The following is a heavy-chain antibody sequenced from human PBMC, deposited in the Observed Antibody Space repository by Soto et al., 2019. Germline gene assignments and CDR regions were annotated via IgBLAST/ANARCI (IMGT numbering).Heavy chain of an antibody. CDR2: IYYSGST. V-gene: IGHV4-30-4*01. J-gene: IGHJ3*02. CDR3: ARLDLHLREDSPDAFAI. Sequence: PSETRCLTCTGSGGSISSGDYYWSWIRQPPGKGLEWIGYIYYSGSTYYNPSLKSRVTISVDTSKNQFSLKLSSVTAADTAVYYCARLDLHLREDSPDAFAICGQGTMVTVSS. CDR1: GGSISSGDYY.